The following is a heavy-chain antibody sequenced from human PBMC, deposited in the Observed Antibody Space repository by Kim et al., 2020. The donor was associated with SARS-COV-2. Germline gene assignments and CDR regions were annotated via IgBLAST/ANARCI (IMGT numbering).Heavy chain of an antibody. CDR2: INHSGST. Sequence: SETLSLTCAVYGGSFSGYYWSWIRQPPGKGLEWIGEINHSGSTNYYPSLKSRVTISVDTSKNQFSLKLSSVTAADTAVYYCSRAYYYDSSGYFDYWGQGTLVTVSS. CDR1: GGSFSGYY. CDR3: SRAYYYDSSGYFDY. V-gene: IGHV4-34*01. D-gene: IGHD3-22*01. J-gene: IGHJ4*02.